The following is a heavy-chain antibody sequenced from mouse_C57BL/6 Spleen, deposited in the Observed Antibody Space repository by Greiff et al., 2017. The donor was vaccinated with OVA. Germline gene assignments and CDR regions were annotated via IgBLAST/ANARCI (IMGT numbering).Heavy chain of an antibody. J-gene: IGHJ1*03. Sequence: QVQLQQSGPGLVQPSQSLSITCTVSGFSLTSYGVHWVRQSPGKGLEWLGVIRSGGSTDYNAAFISRLSISKDNSKSQVFFKMNSLQADDTAIYYCASTTVEYFDVWGTGTTVTVSS. V-gene: IGHV2-2*01. CDR3: ASTTVEYFDV. D-gene: IGHD1-1*01. CDR1: GFSLTSYG. CDR2: IRSGGST.